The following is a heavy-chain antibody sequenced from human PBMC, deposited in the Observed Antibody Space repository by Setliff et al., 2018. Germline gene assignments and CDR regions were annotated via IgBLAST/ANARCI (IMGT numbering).Heavy chain of an antibody. Sequence: PSETLSLTCKVYGGSLRGYYWSWIRQPAGKGLEWIGRIYTSGSTNYNPSLKSRVTMSVDTSKNQFSLMLYSVTAADTAIYYCARYDSSGYSENYYFDYWGQGTLVTVSS. D-gene: IGHD3-22*01. CDR2: IYTSGST. CDR1: GGSLRGYY. CDR3: ARYDSSGYSENYYFDY. J-gene: IGHJ4*02. V-gene: IGHV4-59*10.